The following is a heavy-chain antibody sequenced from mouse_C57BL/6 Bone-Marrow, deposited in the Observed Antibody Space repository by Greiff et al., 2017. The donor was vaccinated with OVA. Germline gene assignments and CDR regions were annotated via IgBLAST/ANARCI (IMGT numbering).Heavy chain of an antibody. D-gene: IGHD2-2*01. CDR3: ARRWLRRGYFDY. Sequence: QVQLQQSGAELVRPGTSVKMSCKASGYTFTNYWIGWAKQRPGHGLEWIGDIYPGGGYTNYNEKFKGKATLTADKSSSTADMQFSSLTSEDSAIYYCARRWLRRGYFDYWGQGTTLTVSS. J-gene: IGHJ2*01. V-gene: IGHV1-63*01. CDR2: IYPGGGYT. CDR1: GYTFTNYW.